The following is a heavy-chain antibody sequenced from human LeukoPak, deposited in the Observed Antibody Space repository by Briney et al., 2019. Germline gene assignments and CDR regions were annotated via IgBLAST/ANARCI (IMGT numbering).Heavy chain of an antibody. J-gene: IGHJ4*02. Sequence: PSQTLSLTCTVSGGSISSGGYYWSWIRQHPGKGLEWIGYIYYSGSTYYNPSLKSRVTISVDTSKNQFSLKLSSVTAADTAVYYCARGVQKSLWVAAAGNFDYWGQGTLVTVSS. CDR2: IYYSGST. CDR3: ARGVQKSLWVAAAGNFDY. V-gene: IGHV4-31*03. CDR1: GGSISSGGYY. D-gene: IGHD6-13*01.